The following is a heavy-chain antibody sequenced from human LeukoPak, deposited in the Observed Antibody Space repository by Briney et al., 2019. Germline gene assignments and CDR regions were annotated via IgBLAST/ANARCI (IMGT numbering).Heavy chain of an antibody. CDR2: ISSDGSST. CDR1: GFTFSNYW. CDR3: ARGNYYGMDG. V-gene: IGHV3-74*01. J-gene: IGHJ6*02. Sequence: GGSLRLSCAASGFTFSNYWMHWVRQAPGKGLVWVTRISSDGSSTTYADSVRGRLTISRDNAKSTLYLQMNSLRAEDTAVYYCARGNYYGMDGWGQGTTVTVSS.